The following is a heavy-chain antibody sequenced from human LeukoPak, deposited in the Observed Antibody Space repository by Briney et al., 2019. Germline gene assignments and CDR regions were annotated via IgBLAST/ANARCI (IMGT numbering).Heavy chain of an antibody. CDR1: GGTFSSYA. CDR2: TIPILGIA. D-gene: IGHD1-26*01. CDR3: ARYSLMYSGSYYY. V-gene: IGHV1-69*04. J-gene: IGHJ4*02. Sequence: GASVKVSCKASGGTFSSYAISWVRQAPGQGLEWMGRTIPILGIANYAQKFQGRVTITADKSTSTAYMELSSLRSEDTAVYYCARYSLMYSGSYYYWGQGTLVTVSS.